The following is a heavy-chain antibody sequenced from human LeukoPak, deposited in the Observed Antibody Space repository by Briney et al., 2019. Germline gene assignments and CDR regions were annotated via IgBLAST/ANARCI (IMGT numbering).Heavy chain of an antibody. CDR2: ITSSSSYI. V-gene: IGHV3-21*06. Sequence: GGSLRLPCAASGFTFSSYSMNWVRQAPGKGLEWVSSITSSSSYIYYADSVKGRFTISRDNAKNSLYLQMDSLRVEDTAVYYCARDPYSGNYGAYYYYYMDVWGKGTTVTISS. D-gene: IGHD1-26*01. CDR1: GFTFSSYS. CDR3: ARDPYSGNYGAYYYYYMDV. J-gene: IGHJ6*03.